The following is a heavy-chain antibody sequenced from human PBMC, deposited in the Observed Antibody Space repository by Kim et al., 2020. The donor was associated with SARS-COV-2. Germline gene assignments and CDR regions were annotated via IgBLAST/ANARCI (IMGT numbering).Heavy chain of an antibody. Sequence: YFAYDDSVKSRIIINPDTSNNQFSLQVSSMTPEDAAVYYCAKGTLEGGFDYWGQGTLVTVSS. J-gene: IGHJ4*02. CDR2: YF. CDR3: AKGTLEGGFDY. V-gene: IGHV6-1*01.